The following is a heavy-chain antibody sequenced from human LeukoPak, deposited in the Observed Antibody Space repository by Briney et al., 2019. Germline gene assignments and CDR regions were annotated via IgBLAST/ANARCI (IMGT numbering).Heavy chain of an antibody. CDR2: INPSGGST. CDR1: GYTFTCYY. Sequence: ASVKVSCKASGYTFTCYYMHWVRQAPGQGLEWMGIINPSGGSTSYAQKFQGRVTMTRDTSTSTVYMELSSLRSEDTAVYYCARDLSSSGYYPEIDYWGQGTLVTVSS. D-gene: IGHD3-22*01. CDR3: ARDLSSSGYYPEIDY. J-gene: IGHJ4*02. V-gene: IGHV1-46*01.